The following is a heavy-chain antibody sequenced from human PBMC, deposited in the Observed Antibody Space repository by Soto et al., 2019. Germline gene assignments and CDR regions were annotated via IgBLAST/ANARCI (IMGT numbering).Heavy chain of an antibody. CDR2: MYFSGNT. J-gene: IGHJ6*02. Sequence: SETLSLTCTVSGGSVSSGDYYWSWIRQPPGKGLEWIAYMYFSGNTYYNPSLKSRVTISVDTSKNQFSLKLSSVTAADTAVYYCARVSVTGYGMDVWGQETTGTVAS. V-gene: IGHV4-30-4*01. D-gene: IGHD4-4*01. CDR1: GGSVSSGDYY. CDR3: ARVSVTGYGMDV.